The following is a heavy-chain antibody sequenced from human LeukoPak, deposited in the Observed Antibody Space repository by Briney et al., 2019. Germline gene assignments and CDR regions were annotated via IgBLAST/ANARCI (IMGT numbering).Heavy chain of an antibody. D-gene: IGHD4-17*01. CDR3: ARDLTSVPTP. V-gene: IGHV3-48*02. Sequence: AGGSLRLSCAASGFTFSSYPMSWVRQAPGKGLEWVSYISSTGFTTHYADSVKARFTISRDNAKNSLYLQMNSLRDEDTAVYYCARDLTSVPTPWGQGTLVTVSS. J-gene: IGHJ5*02. CDR2: ISSTGFTT. CDR1: GFTFSSYP.